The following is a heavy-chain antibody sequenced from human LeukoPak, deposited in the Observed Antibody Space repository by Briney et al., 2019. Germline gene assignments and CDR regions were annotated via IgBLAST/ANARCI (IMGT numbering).Heavy chain of an antibody. CDR3: ARDRDSSSWPNFDY. Sequence: ASVKVSCKASGYTFTSYGISWVRQAPGQGLEWMGWISAYNGNTNYAQKLQGRVTMTTDTSTSTAYMELRSLRFDDTAVYYCARDRDSSSWPNFDYWGQGTLVTVSS. J-gene: IGHJ4*02. CDR1: GYTFTSYG. V-gene: IGHV1-18*01. CDR2: ISAYNGNT. D-gene: IGHD6-13*01.